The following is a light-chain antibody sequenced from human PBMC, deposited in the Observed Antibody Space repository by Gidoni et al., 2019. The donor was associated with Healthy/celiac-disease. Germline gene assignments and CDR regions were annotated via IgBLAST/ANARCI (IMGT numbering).Light chain of an antibody. V-gene: IGKV3-11*02. CDR3: QQRNDWPPQLT. CDR1: QSVSSY. CDR2: DAS. Sequence: EIVLTQSSPTLSVSPGERATLSCRASQSVSSYLAWYQQKPGRPPRLLIYDASNRATGIPPGMSGSGSGRDFTSTISSIEAEDDAVYYCQQRNDWPPQLTFGGGTKVEIK. J-gene: IGKJ4*01.